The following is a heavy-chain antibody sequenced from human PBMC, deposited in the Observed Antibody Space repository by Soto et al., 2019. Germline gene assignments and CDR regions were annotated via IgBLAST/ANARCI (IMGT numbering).Heavy chain of an antibody. D-gene: IGHD3-16*01. CDR2: IIPILGET. Sequence: QVQLVQSGADVKKPGSSVRVSCKASGTIFSSYTISWVRQAPGQGLEWMGRIIPILGETNSAQKFQGRVTLTADKSTNTAYMELNSLRLEDTALYYCARGLGGRMDDWGQGTTVTVSS. V-gene: IGHV1-69*08. CDR1: GTIFSSYT. J-gene: IGHJ6*02. CDR3: ARGLGGRMDD.